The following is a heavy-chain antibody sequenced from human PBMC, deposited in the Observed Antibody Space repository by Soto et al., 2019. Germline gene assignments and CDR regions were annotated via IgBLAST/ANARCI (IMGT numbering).Heavy chain of an antibody. CDR3: AREGQLRY. CDR1: GYTFTNYG. Sequence: QVQLVQSGAEVKKPGASVKVSCKASGYTFTNYGFSWVRQAPGQGLEWMGWLSGYNGNTNYAERLQGRVTMTTDTSTSKAYMELKSLRYDDSAVYYCAREGQLRYWGHGTPVTVSS. V-gene: IGHV1-18*01. J-gene: IGHJ4*01. D-gene: IGHD6-6*01. CDR2: LSGYNGNT.